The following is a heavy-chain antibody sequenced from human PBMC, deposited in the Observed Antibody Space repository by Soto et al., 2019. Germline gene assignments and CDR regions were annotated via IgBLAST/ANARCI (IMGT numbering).Heavy chain of an antibody. V-gene: IGHV4-30-2*01. Sequence: KTSETLSLTCAVSGGSIGSGGYSWSWIRQPPGKGLEWIGYIYHSGSTYYNPSLKSRVTISVDRSKNQFSLKLSSVTAADTAVYYCARALADSSGYNHWFDPWGQGTLVTV. J-gene: IGHJ5*02. D-gene: IGHD3-22*01. CDR2: IYHSGST. CDR1: GGSIGSGGYS. CDR3: ARALADSSGYNHWFDP.